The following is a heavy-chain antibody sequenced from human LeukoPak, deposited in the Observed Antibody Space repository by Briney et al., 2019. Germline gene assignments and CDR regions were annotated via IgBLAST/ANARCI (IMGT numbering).Heavy chain of an antibody. CDR2: IRPSGDNT. D-gene: IGHD2-2*01. Sequence: PGGSLRLSCAASGFTFSSYDMTWVRQAPGRGLEWVSSIRPSGDNTYYGDSVKGRFTISRDNAKNSLYLEMSYLRADDTGLYFCVRGVGPADTLLEDFDCWGPGSLVTVSS. CDR3: VRGVGPADTLLEDFDC. J-gene: IGHJ4*02. V-gene: IGHV3-23*01. CDR1: GFTFSSYD.